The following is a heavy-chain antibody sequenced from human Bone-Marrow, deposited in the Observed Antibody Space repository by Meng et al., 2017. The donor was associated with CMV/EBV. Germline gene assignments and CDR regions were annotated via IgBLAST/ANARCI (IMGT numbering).Heavy chain of an antibody. V-gene: IGHV4-30-4*08. CDR1: GGTISSGDYS. Sequence: QVQLEESGPGLLKPSPTLSLTCTVSGGTISSGDYSWSWIRQPPGKGLEWIGYIYYSGRTYYNPSLKSRVTISVDTSKNQFSLKLSSVTAADTAVYYCASMLTGDPLRDYWGQGTLVTVSS. D-gene: IGHD7-27*01. CDR2: IYYSGRT. J-gene: IGHJ4*02. CDR3: ASMLTGDPLRDY.